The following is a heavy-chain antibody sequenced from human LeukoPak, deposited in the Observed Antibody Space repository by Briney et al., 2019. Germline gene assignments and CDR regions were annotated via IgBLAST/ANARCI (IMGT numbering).Heavy chain of an antibody. CDR1: GYTFTSYY. J-gene: IGHJ4*02. Sequence: GASVKVSCKASGYTFTSYYMHWVRQAPGQGLEWMGIINPSGGSTSYAQKFQGRVTMTRDMSTSTVYMELSSLRSEDTAVYYCARQTGSGLFILPGGQGTLVTVSS. V-gene: IGHV1-46*01. CDR3: ARQTGSGLFILP. D-gene: IGHD3/OR15-3a*01. CDR2: INPSGGST.